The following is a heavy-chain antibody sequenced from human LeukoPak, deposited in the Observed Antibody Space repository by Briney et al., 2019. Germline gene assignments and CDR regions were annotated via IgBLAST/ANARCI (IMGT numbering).Heavy chain of an antibody. CDR2: ISSSSSYI. Sequence: GSLRLSCAASGFTFSSYSMNWVRQAPGKGLEWVSSISSSSSYIYYADSVKGRFTISRDNAKNSLYLQMNSLRAEDTAVYYCARSELGYNYHYMDVWGKGTTVTISS. V-gene: IGHV3-21*01. CDR3: ARSELGYNYHYMDV. D-gene: IGHD3-10*01. CDR1: GFTFSSYS. J-gene: IGHJ6*03.